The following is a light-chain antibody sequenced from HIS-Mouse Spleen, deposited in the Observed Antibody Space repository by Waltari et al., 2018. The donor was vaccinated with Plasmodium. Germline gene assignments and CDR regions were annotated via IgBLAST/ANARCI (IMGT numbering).Light chain of an antibody. J-gene: IGLJ3*02. CDR3: CSYAGSSTLV. CDR1: SSDVGSYNL. Sequence: QSALTQPASVSGSPGQSITISCTGTSSDVGSYNLVSWYQQHPGTAPKLLIYEGSSRPSGVSNRFSGSKSGNTASLTISGLQAEDEADYYCCSYAGSSTLVFGGGTKLTVL. V-gene: IGLV2-23*01. CDR2: EGS.